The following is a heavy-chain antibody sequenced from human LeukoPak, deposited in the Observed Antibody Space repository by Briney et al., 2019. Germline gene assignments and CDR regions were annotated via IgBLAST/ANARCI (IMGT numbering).Heavy chain of an antibody. CDR3: ARSGITGTPKVGGY. CDR1: GYTFTGYY. CDR2: INPNSGGT. D-gene: IGHD1-20*01. V-gene: IGHV1-2*02. Sequence: ASVKVSCKASGYTFTGYYMHWVRQAPGQGLEWMGWINPNSGGTNYAQEFQGRVTMTRDTSISTAYMELSRLRSDDTAVYYCARSGITGTPKVGGYWGQGTLVTVSS. J-gene: IGHJ4*02.